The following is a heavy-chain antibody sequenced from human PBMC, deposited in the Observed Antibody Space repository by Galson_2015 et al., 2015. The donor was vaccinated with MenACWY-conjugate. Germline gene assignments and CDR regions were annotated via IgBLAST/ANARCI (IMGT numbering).Heavy chain of an antibody. CDR3: ARDQSFGIRVVVTSSWMDV. J-gene: IGHJ6*02. D-gene: IGHD4-17*01. Sequence: SLRLSSGASGVAVSSNYMSWVRLAPGQGLGRDSIMYSGGNAYYADSVKGRFTISRDNSKNTLYLQMNSVRAADTAVYYCARDQSFGIRVVVTSSWMDVWGQGTTVTVSS. CDR1: GVAVSSNY. V-gene: IGHV3-53*01. CDR2: MYSGGNA.